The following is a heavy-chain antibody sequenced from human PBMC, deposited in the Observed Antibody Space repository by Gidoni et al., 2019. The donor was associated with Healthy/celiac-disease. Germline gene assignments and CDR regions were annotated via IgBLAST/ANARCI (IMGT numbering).Heavy chain of an antibody. D-gene: IGHD6-13*01. CDR2: IIPIFGTA. CDR3: ARDGTTGYSSSWGVNYYGMDV. J-gene: IGHJ6*02. Sequence: QVQLVQSGAEVKKPGSSVKVSCKASGGTFSSYAISWVRQAPGQGLEWMGGIIPIFGTANYAQKFQGRVTITADESTSTAYMELSSLRSEDTAVYYCARDGTTGYSSSWGVNYYGMDVWGQGTTVTVSS. V-gene: IGHV1-69*01. CDR1: GGTFSSYA.